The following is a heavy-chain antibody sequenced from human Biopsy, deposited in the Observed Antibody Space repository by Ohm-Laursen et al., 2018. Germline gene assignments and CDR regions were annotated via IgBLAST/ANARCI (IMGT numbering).Heavy chain of an antibody. V-gene: IGHV4-61*08. D-gene: IGHD3-3*01. J-gene: IGHJ4*02. Sequence: GTLSLTCTVSGGSIGGSGDYWSWIRQPPGKGLEWIGYISDTGTTNYNPSLKSRITMSLDRSKSQVSLRMNSVTAADTAVYYCARARIKTSGVLIPETYYFDSWGQGTLVTVSS. CDR2: ISDTGTT. CDR1: GGSIGGSGDY. CDR3: ARARIKTSGVLIPETYYFDS.